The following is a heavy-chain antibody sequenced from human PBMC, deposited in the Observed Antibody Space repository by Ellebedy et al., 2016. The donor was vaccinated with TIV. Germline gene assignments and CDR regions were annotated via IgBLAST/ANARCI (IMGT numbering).Heavy chain of an antibody. CDR1: RFTFSSYN. CDR2: ISSSSSSI. Sequence: PGGSLRLSCAASRFTFSSYNMNWVRQAPGKGLEWVSYISSSSSSIYYPDSVKGRFTISRDNAKNSLYLQMNSLRDEDTAVYYCASATIVAVNGAFDIWGRGTMVTVSS. CDR3: ASATIVAVNGAFDI. J-gene: IGHJ3*02. D-gene: IGHD5-12*01. V-gene: IGHV3-48*02.